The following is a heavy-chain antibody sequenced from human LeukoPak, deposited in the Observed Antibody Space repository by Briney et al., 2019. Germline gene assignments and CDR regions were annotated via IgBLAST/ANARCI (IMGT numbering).Heavy chain of an antibody. J-gene: IGHJ3*02. V-gene: IGHV3-66*01. D-gene: IGHD3-10*01. CDR3: ARDTVTYYYGSGSAPGAFDI. CDR1: GFTVSSNY. Sequence: PGRSLRLSCAASGFTVSSNYMSWVRQAPGKGLEWVSVIYSGGSTYYADSVKGRFTISRDNSKNTLYLQMNSLRAEDTAVYYCARDTVTYYYGSGSAPGAFDIWGQGTMVTVSS. CDR2: IYSGGST.